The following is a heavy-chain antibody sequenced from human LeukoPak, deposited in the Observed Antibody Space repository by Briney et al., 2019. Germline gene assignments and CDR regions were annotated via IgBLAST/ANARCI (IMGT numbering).Heavy chain of an antibody. D-gene: IGHD2-21*01. Sequence: GESLKISCKGSGYSFNSYWIGWVRQMPGKGLEWMGIIFPSDSDTKYIPSFQGQVTISVDKSITTAHLQWSSLKASDTAMYYCARSVSSYFFDFWGQGTLVTGSP. J-gene: IGHJ4*01. CDR3: ARSVSSYFFDF. CDR2: IFPSDSDT. V-gene: IGHV5-51*01. CDR1: GYSFNSYW.